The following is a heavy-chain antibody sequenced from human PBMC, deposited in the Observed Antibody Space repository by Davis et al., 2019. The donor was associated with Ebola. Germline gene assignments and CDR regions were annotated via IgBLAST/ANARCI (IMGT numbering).Heavy chain of an antibody. V-gene: IGHV3-74*01. Sequence: PGGSLRLSCAASGFTFSSYWMHWVRQAPGKGLVWVSRINSDGSSTSYADSVKGRFTISRDNAKNSLYLQMNSLRAEDTAVYYCARGGYSSSLTEYYFDYWGQGTLVTVSS. CDR3: ARGGYSSSLTEYYFDY. CDR1: GFTFSSYW. CDR2: INSDGSST. J-gene: IGHJ4*02. D-gene: IGHD6-6*01.